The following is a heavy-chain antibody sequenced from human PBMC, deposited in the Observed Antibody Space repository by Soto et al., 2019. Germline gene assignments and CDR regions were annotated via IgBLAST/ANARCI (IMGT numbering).Heavy chain of an antibody. D-gene: IGHD2-2*01. CDR1: GYTFTTYG. Sequence: QVQLVQSGAEVKKPGASVKVSCKASGYTFTTYGISWVRQAPGQGLEWMGWISPYYGNANSAQKFQGRVTMTTDTSTSTAYMELRSLGSDDTAVYYCAVGGYCTSASCPNYCGQGTLVTVSS. V-gene: IGHV1-18*01. CDR2: ISPYYGNA. CDR3: AVGGYCTSASCPNY. J-gene: IGHJ4*02.